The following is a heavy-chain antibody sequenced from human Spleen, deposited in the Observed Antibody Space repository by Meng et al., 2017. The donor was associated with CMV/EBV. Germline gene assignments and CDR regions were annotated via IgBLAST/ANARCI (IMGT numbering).Heavy chain of an antibody. CDR1: GFTFSDYY. V-gene: IGHV3-23*01. CDR2: ISGSGGST. Sequence: GESLKISCAASGFTFSDYYMSWVRQAPGKGLEWVSSISGSGGSTYSADSVKGRLTISRDNSESTLYLQMNSLTAEDTAIYYCVKGWQNLGDYWGQGTLVTVSS. J-gene: IGHJ4*02. D-gene: IGHD7-27*01. CDR3: VKGWQNLGDY.